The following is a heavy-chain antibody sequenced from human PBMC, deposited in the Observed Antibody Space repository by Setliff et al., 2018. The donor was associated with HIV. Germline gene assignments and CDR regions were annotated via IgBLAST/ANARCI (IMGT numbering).Heavy chain of an antibody. D-gene: IGHD5-18*01. J-gene: IGHJ4*02. Sequence: SETLSLTCSVSGGSINSGHYYWSWIRHHPGKGLEWIGYIYYTGGTYFNPSLKSRLTISRDTSKNQFSLRMKSVTAADTAVYYCAREGKTALVTKYFDYWGQGTLVTVSS. V-gene: IGHV4-31*03. CDR3: AREGKTALVTKYFDY. CDR1: GGSINSGHYY. CDR2: IYYTGGT.